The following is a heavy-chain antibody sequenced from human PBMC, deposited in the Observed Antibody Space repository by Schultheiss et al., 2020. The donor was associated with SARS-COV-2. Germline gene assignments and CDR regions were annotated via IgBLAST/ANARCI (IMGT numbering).Heavy chain of an antibody. CDR3: ARDYGYCSSTSCSSFEP. Sequence: ASVKVSCKASGYTFTGYYMHWVRQAPGQGLEWMGRINPNSGGTNYAQKFQGRVTMTRDTSISTAYMELSRLRSDDTAVYYCARDYGYCSSTSCSSFEPWGQGTLVTVSS. CDR2: INPNSGGT. J-gene: IGHJ5*02. D-gene: IGHD2-2*03. CDR1: GYTFTGYY. V-gene: IGHV1-2*06.